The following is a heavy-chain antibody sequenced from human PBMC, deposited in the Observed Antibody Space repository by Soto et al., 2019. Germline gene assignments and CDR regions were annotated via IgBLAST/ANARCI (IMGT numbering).Heavy chain of an antibody. CDR1: GGSISSGDYY. CDR2: IYYSGST. Sequence: PSETLSLTCTDSGGSISSGDYYWSWIRQPPGKGLEWIGYIYYSGSTYYNPSLKSRVTISVDTSKNQFSLKLSSVTAADTAVYYCARVLFLEGGRGCSGGGYGMAVWGKGPTATVSS. J-gene: IGHJ6*04. CDR3: ARVLFLEGGRGCSGGGYGMAV. V-gene: IGHV4-30-4*01. D-gene: IGHD3-10*02.